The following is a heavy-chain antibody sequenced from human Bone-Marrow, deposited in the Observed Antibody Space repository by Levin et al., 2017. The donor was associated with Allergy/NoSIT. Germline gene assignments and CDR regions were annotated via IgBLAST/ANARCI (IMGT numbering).Heavy chain of an antibody. CDR2: MSYDESNN. CDR3: ARLIEPLVRQNYNYGMDV. V-gene: IGHV3-30*04. J-gene: IGHJ6*02. CDR1: GFTFSRYA. D-gene: IGHD6-13*01. Sequence: PGESLKISCAASGFTFSRYAMHWVRQAPGKGLEWVAVMSYDESNNHYADSVKGRFTISRDNSKNTLYLQMNSLRADDTAVYYCARLIEPLVRQNYNYGMDVWGQGTTVTVSS.